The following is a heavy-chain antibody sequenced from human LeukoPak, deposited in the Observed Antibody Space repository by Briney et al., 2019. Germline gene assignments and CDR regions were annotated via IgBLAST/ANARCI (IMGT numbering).Heavy chain of an antibody. Sequence: SETLSLTCTVSGGSIRNYYWTWIRQPPGRGLEWIGYIYHSGSTKSNPSLKSRVTISVDTSKNQFSLRLRSVTAADAAVYFCARHGQAPDCTGGSCLDYWGQGTLVTVSS. CDR2: IYHSGST. CDR1: GGSIRNYY. J-gene: IGHJ4*02. V-gene: IGHV4-59*08. D-gene: IGHD2-15*01. CDR3: ARHGQAPDCTGGSCLDY.